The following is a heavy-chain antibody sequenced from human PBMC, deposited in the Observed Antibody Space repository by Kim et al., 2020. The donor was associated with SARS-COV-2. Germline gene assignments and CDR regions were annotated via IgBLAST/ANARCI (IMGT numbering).Heavy chain of an antibody. V-gene: IGHV1-2*02. J-gene: IGHJ5*02. D-gene: IGHD6-19*01. CDR2: INPKSGGT. CDR3: ARALTQVYSSGWKVCLDP. CDR1: GYNFIDYY. Sequence: ASVKVSCKASGYNFIDYYMHWVRQAPGQGLEWMGWINPKSGGTNYAQKFQGRVTMTRDTSISTAYMELSRLRSDDTAMYYCARALTQVYSSGWKVCLDPWGLGSLVTVSS.